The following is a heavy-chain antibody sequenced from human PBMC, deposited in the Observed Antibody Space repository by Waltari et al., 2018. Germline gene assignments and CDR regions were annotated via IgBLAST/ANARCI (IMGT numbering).Heavy chain of an antibody. CDR2: ISGSGGRT. CDR1: GFTFSSYA. D-gene: IGHD2-15*01. Sequence: EVQLLESGGGLVQPGGSLRLSCAASGFTFSSYAMSWVRQAPGKGLEWVSAISGSGGRTYYADSVKGRFTISRDNSKNTLYLQMNSLRAEDTAVYYCAKDGGDCSGGSCYPDYWGQGTLVTVSS. CDR3: AKDGGDCSGGSCYPDY. V-gene: IGHV3-23*01. J-gene: IGHJ4*02.